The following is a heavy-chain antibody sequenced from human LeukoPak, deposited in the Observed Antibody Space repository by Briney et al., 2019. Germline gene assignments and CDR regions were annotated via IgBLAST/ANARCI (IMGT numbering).Heavy chain of an antibody. CDR3: ATHTMQNAFDI. D-gene: IGHD3-10*01. J-gene: IGHJ3*02. CDR2: IYYSGST. V-gene: IGHV4-31*03. Sequence: SQTLSLTCTVSGGSISSGGYYWSWIRQHPGKGLEWIGYIYYSGSTYYNPSLKSRVTISVDTSKNQFSLKLSSATAADTAVYYCATHTMQNAFDIWGQGTMVTVSS. CDR1: GGSISSGGYY.